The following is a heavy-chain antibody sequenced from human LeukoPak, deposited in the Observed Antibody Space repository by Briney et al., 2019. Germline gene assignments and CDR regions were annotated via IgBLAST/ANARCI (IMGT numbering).Heavy chain of an antibody. CDR2: IRSKAYGGTT. CDR1: GFTFGDYA. J-gene: IGHJ4*02. V-gene: IGHV3-49*04. Sequence: SLRLSCTGSGFTFGDYAMSWVRQAPGKGLEWVGFIRSKAYGGTTEYAASVKGRFTISRDDSKSIAYLQMNSLKTEDTAVYYCTRSTPYYYDSSGYYQNFVYWGQGTLGTVSS. CDR3: TRSTPYYYDSSGYYQNFVY. D-gene: IGHD3-22*01.